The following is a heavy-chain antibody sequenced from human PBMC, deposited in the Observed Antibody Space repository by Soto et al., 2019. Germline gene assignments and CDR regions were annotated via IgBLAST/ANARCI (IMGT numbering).Heavy chain of an antibody. CDR3: ARDDGYNSWYFDL. J-gene: IGHJ2*01. Sequence: QVQLQESGPGLVKPSETLSLTCTVSGGSISSYYWSWIRQPPGKGLQWIGYIYYSGSTNYNPSLKSRVTISVDTSKNPFSLKLSSVTAADTAVYYCARDDGYNSWYFDLWGRGTLVTVSS. CDR2: IYYSGST. CDR1: GGSISSYY. V-gene: IGHV4-59*01. D-gene: IGHD5-12*01.